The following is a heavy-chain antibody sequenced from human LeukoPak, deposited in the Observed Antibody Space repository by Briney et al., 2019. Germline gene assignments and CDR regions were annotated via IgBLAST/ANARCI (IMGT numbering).Heavy chain of an antibody. CDR1: GFTFSSYG. CDR3: ANSWPTGDAFDI. Sequence: GGSLRLSCAASGFTFSSYGMHWARQAPGKGLEWVAFIRYDGSNKYYADSVKGRFTISRDNSKNTLYLQMNSLRAEDTAVYYCANSWPTGDAFDIWGQGTMVTVSS. CDR2: IRYDGSNK. J-gene: IGHJ3*02. V-gene: IGHV3-30*02. D-gene: IGHD1-14*01.